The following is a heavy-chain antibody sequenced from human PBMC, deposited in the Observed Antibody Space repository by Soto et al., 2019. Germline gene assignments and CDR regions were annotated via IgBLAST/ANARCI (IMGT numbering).Heavy chain of an antibody. Sequence: QVQLQESGPGLVKPSETLSLTCTVSGVSVNSGSFYWAWIRQPPGKGLEWIGFGSYSGTTNYKPSLKSRVTISVDTSRSQISLQVTSLTAADTAVYYCARGATVTQYDYWGQGTLVTVSS. D-gene: IGHD4-17*01. J-gene: IGHJ4*02. CDR3: ARGATVTQYDY. CDR2: GSYSGTT. CDR1: GVSVNSGSFY. V-gene: IGHV4-61*01.